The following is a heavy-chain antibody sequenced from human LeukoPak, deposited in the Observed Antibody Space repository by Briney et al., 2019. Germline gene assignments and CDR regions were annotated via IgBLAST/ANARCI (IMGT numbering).Heavy chain of an antibody. V-gene: IGHV4-61*01. CDR1: GYFISSGYY. Sequence: SETLSLTCTVSGYFISSGYYWGWIRQPPGKGLEWIGYIYYSGSTNYNPSLKSRVTISVDTSKNQFSLKLSSVTAADTAVYYCATRKLGNDYWGQGTLVTVSS. CDR3: ATRKLGNDY. CDR2: IYYSGST. J-gene: IGHJ4*02. D-gene: IGHD7-27*01.